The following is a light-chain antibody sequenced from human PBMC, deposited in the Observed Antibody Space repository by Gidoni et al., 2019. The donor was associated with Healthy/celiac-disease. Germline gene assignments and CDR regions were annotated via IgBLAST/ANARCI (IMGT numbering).Light chain of an antibody. V-gene: IGKV1-5*03. CDR1: KSISSW. J-gene: IGKJ5*01. Sequence: DIQLTKSPSTRSASVGDRVTIPGRASKSISSWLAWYQQKPGNAPKLLIYKASSLESGVPSRFSGSGSGTEFTLTISSLQPDDFATYYCQQYNSYSITFGQGTRLEIK. CDR2: KAS. CDR3: QQYNSYSIT.